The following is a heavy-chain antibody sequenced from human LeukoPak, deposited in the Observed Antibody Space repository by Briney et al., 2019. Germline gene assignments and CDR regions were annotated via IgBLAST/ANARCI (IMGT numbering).Heavy chain of an antibody. V-gene: IGHV3-7*01. CDR3: ARDSSAAPHSY. Sequence: AGGSLRLSCAASGFTFSGYLMSWVRQAPGKGLEWVANIKEEGSEKYYVDSVKGRFIISRDNAKNSLYLQMNSLRAKDTAVYYCARDSSAAPHSYWGQGTLVTVFS. CDR1: GFTFSGYL. CDR2: IKEEGSEK. J-gene: IGHJ4*02. D-gene: IGHD2-15*01.